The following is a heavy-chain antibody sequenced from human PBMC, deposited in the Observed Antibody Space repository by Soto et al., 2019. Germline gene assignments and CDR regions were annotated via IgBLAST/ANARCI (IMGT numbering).Heavy chain of an antibody. Sequence: QVQLVQSGAEVKKPGASVKVSCKASGYTFTSYGISWVRQAPGQGLEWMGWISAYNGNTNYAQKLQGRVTMTTDTPTSTAYMELRSLRSDDTAIYYCASHRAGIGNSGYDYWGQGTLVTVSS. V-gene: IGHV1-18*01. D-gene: IGHD5-12*01. CDR1: GYTFTSYG. CDR3: ASHRAGIGNSGYDY. J-gene: IGHJ4*02. CDR2: ISAYNGNT.